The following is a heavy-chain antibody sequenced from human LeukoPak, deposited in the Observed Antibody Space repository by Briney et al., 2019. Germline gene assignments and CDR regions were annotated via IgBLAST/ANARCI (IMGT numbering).Heavy chain of an antibody. CDR1: GGSINTYY. V-gene: IGHV4-59*01. CDR3: ARGDWNDWDAFDI. CDR2: IYSSGST. D-gene: IGHD1-1*01. J-gene: IGHJ3*02. Sequence: SETLSLTCTVSGGSINTYYWGWIRQPSGKGLEWIGNIYSSGSTNYNPSLKSRVTISVDTSKNQFSLKLSSVTAADTAVYYCARGDWNDWDAFDIWGQGTMVTVSS.